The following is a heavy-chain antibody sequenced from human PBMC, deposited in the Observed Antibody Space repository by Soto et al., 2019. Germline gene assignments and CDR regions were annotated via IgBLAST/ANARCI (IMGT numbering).Heavy chain of an antibody. CDR2: INSDGTTT. CDR3: TRWGATGEVIYHFEN. J-gene: IGHJ4*02. V-gene: IGHV3-74*01. Sequence: EVQLVESGGGLVQPGGSLRLSCVASGFTFTTNWMHWVRQAPGKGLVWLSRINSDGTTTTYADSVKGRFTISRDNAKNAMYLQVNSLGGEDTAVYYCTRWGATGEVIYHFENWGQGTLVTVSS. CDR1: GFTFTTNW. D-gene: IGHD3-3*02.